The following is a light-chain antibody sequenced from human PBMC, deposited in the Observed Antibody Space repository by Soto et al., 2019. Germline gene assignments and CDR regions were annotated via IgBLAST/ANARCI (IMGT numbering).Light chain of an antibody. CDR3: QQIDIYPLT. Sequence: ALQMTQSPSYLSASVGDRFTITCRASQGISNSLDWFQQKPGKAPKLLIYAASNLQSGVPARFRGSGYGTDFTLTISSLKPEDFETYYCQQIDIYPLTFGRGTKVDIK. CDR1: QGISNS. CDR2: AAS. J-gene: IGKJ3*01. V-gene: IGKV1-6*01.